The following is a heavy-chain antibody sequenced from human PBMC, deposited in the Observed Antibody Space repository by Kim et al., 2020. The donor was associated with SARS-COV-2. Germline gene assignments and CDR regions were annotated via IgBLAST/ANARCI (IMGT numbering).Heavy chain of an antibody. CDR3: AKNAYSSSWYFDY. D-gene: IGHD6-13*01. V-gene: IGHV3-66*01. J-gene: IGHJ4*02. Sequence: YACSVKGRFTISRDNSKNTLYLQMNSLRAEDAAVYYCAKNAYSSSWYFDYWGQGTLVTVSS.